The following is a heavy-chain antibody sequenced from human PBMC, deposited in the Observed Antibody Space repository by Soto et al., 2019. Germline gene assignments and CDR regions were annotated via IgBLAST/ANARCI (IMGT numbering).Heavy chain of an antibody. CDR2: IYYSGST. J-gene: IGHJ4*02. D-gene: IGHD4-17*01. V-gene: IGHV4-30-4*01. CDR1: GGSISSGDYY. Sequence: SETLSLTCTVSGGSISSGDYYWSWIRQPPGKGLEWIGYIYYSGSTYYNPSLKSRVTISVDTSKNQFSLKLSSVTAADTAVYYCARASEVTTLFAYASTFDYWGQGTLVTVSS. CDR3: ARASEVTTLFAYASTFDY.